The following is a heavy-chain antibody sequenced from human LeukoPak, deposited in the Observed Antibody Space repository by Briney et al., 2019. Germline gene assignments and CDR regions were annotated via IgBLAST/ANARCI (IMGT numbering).Heavy chain of an antibody. Sequence: PSETLSLTCTVSGGSISSSSYYWGWIRQPPGKGLEWIGSIYYSGSTYYNPSLKSRVTISVDTSKNQFSLQLNSVTPEDTAVYYCARGHTAMLYYFDYWGQGTLVTVSS. J-gene: IGHJ4*02. CDR3: ARGHTAMLYYFDY. CDR2: IYYSGST. D-gene: IGHD5-18*01. V-gene: IGHV4-39*01. CDR1: GGSISSSSYY.